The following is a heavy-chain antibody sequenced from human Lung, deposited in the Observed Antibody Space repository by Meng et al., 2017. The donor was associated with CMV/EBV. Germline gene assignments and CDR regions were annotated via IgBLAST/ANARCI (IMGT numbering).Heavy chain of an antibody. CDR3: ARGILGGYYDSRGYVTDF. CDR2: LHSDGFT. V-gene: IGHV3-66*02. J-gene: IGHJ4*02. CDR1: GFTVSSNY. D-gene: IGHD3-22*01. Sequence: GESLKISCAASGFTVSSNYMSWVRQAPGKGLEWISVLHSDGFTKYADSVKGRFTISRDDPKNTLYLEMSSLRTEDTAVYYCARGILGGYYDSRGYVTDFWGQGKXVNGAS.